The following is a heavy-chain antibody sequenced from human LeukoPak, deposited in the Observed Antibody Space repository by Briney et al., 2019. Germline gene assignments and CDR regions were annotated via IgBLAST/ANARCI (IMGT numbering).Heavy chain of an antibody. CDR2: IWYDGSNK. Sequence: GRSLRLSCAASGFTFSSYGMHWVRQAPGKGLEWVAVIWYDGSNKYYADFVKGRFTISRDNSKNTLYLQMNSLSAEDTAVYYCARDGSGYGAVDTAMGAFDYWGQGTLVTVSS. CDR3: ARDGSGYGAVDTAMGAFDY. D-gene: IGHD5-18*01. CDR1: GFTFSSYG. V-gene: IGHV3-33*01. J-gene: IGHJ4*02.